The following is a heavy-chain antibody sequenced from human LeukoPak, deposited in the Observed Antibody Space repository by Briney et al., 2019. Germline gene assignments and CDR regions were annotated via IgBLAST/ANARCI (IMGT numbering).Heavy chain of an antibody. D-gene: IGHD6-19*01. CDR3: ARRSGIAVAGAFDY. V-gene: IGHV3-7*03. Sequence: GGSLRLSCAASGFTFSSYAMSWVRQAPGKGLEWVANIKQDGSEKSYVDSVKGRFTISRDNAKNSLYLQMNSLRAEDTAVYYCARRSGIAVAGAFDYWGQGTLVTVSS. CDR2: IKQDGSEK. CDR1: GFTFSSYA. J-gene: IGHJ4*02.